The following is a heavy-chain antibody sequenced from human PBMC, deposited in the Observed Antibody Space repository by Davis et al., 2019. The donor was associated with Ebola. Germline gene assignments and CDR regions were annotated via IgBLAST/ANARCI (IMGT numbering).Heavy chain of an antibody. CDR1: GFTFTTYA. D-gene: IGHD3-9*01. V-gene: IGHV3-64D*06. Sequence: GGSLRLSCSASGFTFTTYAMHWVRQAPGKGLEYVSAISYNGGSTYYADSVKGRFTISRDNSKNMLYLQMSSLRAEDTAMYYCARKTGLDYWGQGTLVTVSS. J-gene: IGHJ4*02. CDR3: ARKTGLDY. CDR2: ISYNGGST.